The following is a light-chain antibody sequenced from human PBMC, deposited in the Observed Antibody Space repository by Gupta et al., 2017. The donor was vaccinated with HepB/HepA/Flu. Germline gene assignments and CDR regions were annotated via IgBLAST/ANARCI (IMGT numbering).Light chain of an antibody. J-gene: IGLJ2*01. Sequence: QSALTQPRSVSGSPGQSVTISCTGTNSDVGYYNYVSWYQQHPGKAPKLMMYDVNKRPSGVPERFSGAKSGNTASLPISGLQAEDEADYSCSSCEGSSTFLVFGGGTKLPVL. CDR2: DVN. V-gene: IGLV2-11*01. CDR1: NSDVGYYNY. CDR3: SSCEGSSTFLV.